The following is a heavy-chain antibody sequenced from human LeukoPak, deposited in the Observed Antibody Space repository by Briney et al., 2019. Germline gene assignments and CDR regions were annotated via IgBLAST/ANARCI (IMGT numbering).Heavy chain of an antibody. CDR1: GGSISSGGYF. D-gene: IGHD6-13*01. CDR2: IYNSGST. V-gene: IGHV4-39*07. J-gene: IGHJ5*02. CDR3: ARAYSSSWYFNWFDP. Sequence: PSETLSLTCAVSGGSISSGGYFWGWIRQPPGKGLEWIGTIYNSGSTYYNASLESRVTISVDTSKNQFSLKLSSVTAADTAVYYCARAYSSSWYFNWFDPWGQGTLVTVSS.